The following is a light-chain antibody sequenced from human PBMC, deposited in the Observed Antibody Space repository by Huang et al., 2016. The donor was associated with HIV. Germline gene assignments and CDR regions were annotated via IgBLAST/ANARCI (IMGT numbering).Light chain of an antibody. V-gene: IGKV3-11*01. CDR3: QQRVNGLT. Sequence: EIVLTQSPATLSFFSGQRVSLSCRASQNINTHLAWYQQRPGQPPRLLIYDASSRVPGVAARFSGSGSGTDFALTISSLESEDFATYYCQQRVNGLTFGGGTKV. J-gene: IGKJ4*01. CDR2: DAS. CDR1: QNINTH.